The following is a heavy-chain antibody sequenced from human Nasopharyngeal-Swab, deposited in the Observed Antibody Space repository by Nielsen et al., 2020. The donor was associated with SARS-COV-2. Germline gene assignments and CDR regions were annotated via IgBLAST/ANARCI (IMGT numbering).Heavy chain of an antibody. Sequence: WVRQAPGQGLEWLGIINPSGGRTSYEQKFQGRVTMTRDTYTSTVYMELSSLRSEDAAVYYCGSGGPTYCYDSSGYYSEGKGYWGQGTLVTVSS. D-gene: IGHD3-22*01. CDR3: GSGGPTYCYDSSGYYSEGKGY. J-gene: IGHJ4*02. CDR2: INPSGGRT. V-gene: IGHV1-46*01.